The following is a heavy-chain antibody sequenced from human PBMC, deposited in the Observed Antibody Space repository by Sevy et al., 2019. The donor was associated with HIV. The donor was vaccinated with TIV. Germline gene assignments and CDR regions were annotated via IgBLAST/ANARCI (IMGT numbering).Heavy chain of an antibody. CDR2: IYYSGST. Sequence: SETLSLTCTVSGGSISSGGYYWSWIRQHPGKGLEWIGYIYYSGSTYYNPSLKSRVTISVDTSKNQFSLKLSSVTAADTAMYYCAREYSSSSVGDYYYYYGMDVWGQGTTVTVSS. J-gene: IGHJ6*02. V-gene: IGHV4-31*03. CDR3: AREYSSSSVGDYYYYYGMDV. D-gene: IGHD6-6*01. CDR1: GGSISSGGYY.